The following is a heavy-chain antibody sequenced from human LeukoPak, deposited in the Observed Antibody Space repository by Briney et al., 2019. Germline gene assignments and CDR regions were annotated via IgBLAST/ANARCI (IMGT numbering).Heavy chain of an antibody. CDR2: INPNSGGT. Sequence: ASVKVSCKASGYTFTGYYMHWVRQAPGQGLEWMGWINPNSGGTNYAQKFQGRVTMTRDTSFSTAYMELSRLRSDDTAVYYCARVGILTGLFDYWGQGTLVTVSS. J-gene: IGHJ4*02. V-gene: IGHV1-2*02. D-gene: IGHD3-9*01. CDR3: ARVGILTGLFDY. CDR1: GYTFTGYY.